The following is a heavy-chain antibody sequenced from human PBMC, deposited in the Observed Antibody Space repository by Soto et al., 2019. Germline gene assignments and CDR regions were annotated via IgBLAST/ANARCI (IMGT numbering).Heavy chain of an antibody. CDR3: ARDSEYYDFWSGYYADHYYYYGMDV. D-gene: IGHD3-3*01. CDR2: ISYDGSNK. CDR1: GFTFSSYA. J-gene: IGHJ6*02. V-gene: IGHV3-30-3*01. Sequence: QVQLVESGGGVVQPGRSLRLSCAASGFTFSSYAMHWVRQAPGKGLEWVAVISYDGSNKYYADSVKGRFTISRDNSKNTLYLQMNSLRAEDTAVYYCARDSEYYDFWSGYYADHYYYYGMDVWGQGTTVTVSS.